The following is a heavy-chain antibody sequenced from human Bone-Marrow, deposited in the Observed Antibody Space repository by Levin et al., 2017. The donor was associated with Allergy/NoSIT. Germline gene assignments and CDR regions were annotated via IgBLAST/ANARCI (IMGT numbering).Heavy chain of an antibody. CDR3: ARDFLYRDGNNHWDYYFDH. CDR2: VHSSGST. D-gene: IGHD5-24*01. CDR1: GVAISDYY. V-gene: IGHV4-4*07. J-gene: IGHJ4*02. Sequence: MASETLSLTCNVSGVAISDYYWNWIRQPAGKGLEWMGRVHSSGSTNYSPSFKGRVSISVDTSKNQVSLRLASVTAADTAIYYCARDFLYRDGNNHWDYYFDHWGQGTLVAVSS.